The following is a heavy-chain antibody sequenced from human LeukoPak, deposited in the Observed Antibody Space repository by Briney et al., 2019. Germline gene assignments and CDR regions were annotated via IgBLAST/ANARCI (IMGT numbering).Heavy chain of an antibody. J-gene: IGHJ6*03. V-gene: IGHV3-7*01. CDR3: ASGGGYYYYYYMDV. CDR1: GFTFSTYW. Sequence: PGGSLRLSCAASGFTFSTYWMSWVRQAPGTGLEWVANIKEDGSEKYYADSVKGRFTISRDNAQNTLYLQMSSLRGEDTGVYYCASGGGYYYYYYMDVWGEGTTVTVSS. CDR2: IKEDGSEK.